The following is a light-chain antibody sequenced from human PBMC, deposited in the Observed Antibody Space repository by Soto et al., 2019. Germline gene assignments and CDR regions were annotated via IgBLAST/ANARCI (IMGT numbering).Light chain of an antibody. CDR3: KSYAGSNTYV. Sequence: QSVLTQPPSASGSPGQSVTISCTGTKNDIGVYDFVSWYQHHPGKAPRLIIYEVVQRPSGVPDRFSGSKSGNTASLTVSGLHAADDADYCCKSYAGSNTYVFGSGTKVTVL. CDR1: KNDIGVYDF. CDR2: EVV. V-gene: IGLV2-8*01. J-gene: IGLJ1*01.